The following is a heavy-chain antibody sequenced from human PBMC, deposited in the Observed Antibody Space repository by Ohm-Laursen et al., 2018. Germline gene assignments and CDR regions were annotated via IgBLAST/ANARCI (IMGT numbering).Heavy chain of an antibody. Sequence: SLRLSCTASGFPFRSYAMSWVRQAPGKGLEWVSTITGSGGSTYYADSVKGRFTISRDNSKNTLYLQMNSLRAEDTAVYYCAKYPITMVRGVPFNYWGQGTLVTVSS. CDR3: AKYPITMVRGVPFNY. D-gene: IGHD3-10*01. V-gene: IGHV3-23*01. J-gene: IGHJ4*02. CDR2: ITGSGGST. CDR1: GFPFRSYA.